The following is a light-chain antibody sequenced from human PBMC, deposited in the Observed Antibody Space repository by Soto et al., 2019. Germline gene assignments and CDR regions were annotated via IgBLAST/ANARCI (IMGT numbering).Light chain of an antibody. CDR1: QDISNY. J-gene: IGKJ5*01. V-gene: IGKV1-33*01. CDR3: QQYDNLPPGT. CDR2: DAS. Sequence: DIQMTQSPSSLSASVGDRVTITCQASQDISNYLNWYQQKPGKAPKLLIYDASNLETGVPSRFSGSGSGTDFTCTISSLQPEDIATYYCQQYDNLPPGTVGQGTRLEIK.